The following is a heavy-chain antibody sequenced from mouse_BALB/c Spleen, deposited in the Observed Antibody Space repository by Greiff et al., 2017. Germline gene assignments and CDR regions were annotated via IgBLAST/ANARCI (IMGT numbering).Heavy chain of an antibody. CDR1: GYTFTSYV. CDR2: INPYNDGT. CDR3: ARTTTVVDNYAMDY. V-gene: IGHV1-14*01. Sequence: EVQLQQSGPELVKPGASVKMSCKASGYTFTSYVMHWVKQKPGQGLEWIGYINPYNDGTKYNEKFKGKATLTSDKSSSTAYMELSSLTSEDSAVYYCARTTTVVDNYAMDYWGQGTSVTVSS. D-gene: IGHD1-1*01. J-gene: IGHJ4*01.